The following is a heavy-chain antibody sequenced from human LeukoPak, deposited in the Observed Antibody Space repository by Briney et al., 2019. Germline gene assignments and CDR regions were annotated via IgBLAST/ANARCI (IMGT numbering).Heavy chain of an antibody. Sequence: ASVKVSCKASGGTFSSYAISWVRQAPGQGLEWMGGIIPIFGTANYAQKFQGRVTITADESTSTAYMELSSLRSDDTAVYYCARDFRYGSGRWGEGFDPWGQGTLVTVSS. CDR3: ARDFRYGSGRWGEGFDP. D-gene: IGHD3-10*01. V-gene: IGHV1-69*01. J-gene: IGHJ5*02. CDR1: GGTFSSYA. CDR2: IIPIFGTA.